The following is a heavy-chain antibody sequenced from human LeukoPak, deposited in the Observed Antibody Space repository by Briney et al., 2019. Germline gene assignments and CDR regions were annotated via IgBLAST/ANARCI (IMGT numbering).Heavy chain of an antibody. V-gene: IGHV3-23*01. Sequence: GGSLRLSCAASGFTFSNYAMTWVRQAPGKGLEWVAAISGSTYVTYYADSVKGRFTISRDNSKNPLYLQMNSLRAEDTAVYYCAKKYYDFWSGFDYFDSWGQGTLVTVSS. CDR3: AKKYYDFWSGFDYFDS. D-gene: IGHD3-3*01. CDR2: ISGSTYVT. CDR1: GFTFSNYA. J-gene: IGHJ4*02.